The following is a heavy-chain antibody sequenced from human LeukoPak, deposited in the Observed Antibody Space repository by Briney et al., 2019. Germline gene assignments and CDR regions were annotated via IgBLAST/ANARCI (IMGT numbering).Heavy chain of an antibody. CDR2: ISAYNGNT. J-gene: IGHJ4*02. Sequence: ASVTVSCTASGGTFSSYAISWVRQAPGQGLEWMGWISAYNGNTNYAQKLQGRVTMTTDTSTSTAYMELRSLRSDDTAVYYCARVTSRIAVAGTRLGDYFDYWGQGTLVTVSS. CDR3: ARVTSRIAVAGTRLGDYFDY. V-gene: IGHV1-18*01. D-gene: IGHD6-19*01. CDR1: GGTFSSYA.